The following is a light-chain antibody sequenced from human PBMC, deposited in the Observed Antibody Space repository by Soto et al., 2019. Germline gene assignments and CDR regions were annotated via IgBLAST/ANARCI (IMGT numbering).Light chain of an antibody. Sequence: EIGLTQSPGTLSLSPGERATLSCRASQSVSSSYLAWYQQKPGQAPRLLIYGASSRATSIPDRFSGSGSGTDITLTISSLELDEFAVYYCQHYDSSPRTFGQGTKVEIK. V-gene: IGKV3-20*01. CDR2: GAS. J-gene: IGKJ1*01. CDR3: QHYDSSPRT. CDR1: QSVSSSY.